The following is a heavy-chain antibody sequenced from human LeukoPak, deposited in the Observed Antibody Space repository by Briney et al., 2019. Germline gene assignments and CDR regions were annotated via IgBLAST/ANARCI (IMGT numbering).Heavy chain of an antibody. CDR2: INPNSGGT. D-gene: IGHD1-1*01. Sequence: ASVKVSCKASGYTFTGYYMHWVRQAPGQGLEWMGRINPNSGGTNYAQKFQGRVTMTRDTSISTAYMELSWLRSDDTAVYYCARDPSNGYYYYYMDVWGKGTTVTVSS. CDR1: GYTFTGYY. V-gene: IGHV1-2*06. CDR3: ARDPSNGYYYYYMDV. J-gene: IGHJ6*03.